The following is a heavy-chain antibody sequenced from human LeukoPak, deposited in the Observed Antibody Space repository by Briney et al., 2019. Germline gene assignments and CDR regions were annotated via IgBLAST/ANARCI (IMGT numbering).Heavy chain of an antibody. D-gene: IGHD3-3*01. J-gene: IGHJ6*02. Sequence: GASVKVSCKASGGTFSSYAISWVRQAPGQGLEWMGGIIPIFGTANYAQKFQGRVTITADESTSTAYMELSSLRSEDTAVYYCARVQGLDYDFWSGYYYYYYGMDVWGQGTTVTVSS. CDR1: GGTFSSYA. CDR2: IIPIFGTA. V-gene: IGHV1-69*13. CDR3: ARVQGLDYDFWSGYYYYYYGMDV.